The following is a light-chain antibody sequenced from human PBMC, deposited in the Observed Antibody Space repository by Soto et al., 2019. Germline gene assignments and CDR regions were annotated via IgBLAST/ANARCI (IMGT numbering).Light chain of an antibody. CDR2: GAS. Sequence: EIVLTQSPGTLSLSPGERATLSCRASQSVRSSYLAWYQQKPGQAPTLLIYGASSRSTGIPDRFSGSGSGTDFTITISRLEPEDFAVYYCQQYGSSPRYTFGQGTKLEIK. CDR3: QQYGSSPRYT. V-gene: IGKV3-20*01. J-gene: IGKJ2*01. CDR1: QSVRSSY.